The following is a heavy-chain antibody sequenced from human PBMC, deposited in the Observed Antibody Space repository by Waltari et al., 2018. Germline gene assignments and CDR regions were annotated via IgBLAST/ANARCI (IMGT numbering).Heavy chain of an antibody. J-gene: IGHJ3*01. CDR2: IFTSGST. CDR3: SRAPPWVLEAFLL. V-gene: IGHV3-53*01. Sequence: ELQVVESGGALIQPVASLRLSCAASGFTVSSTTMAWVRQAPGKGPEWVSVIFTSGSTYHADSVKGRFTISRARSENTVHLQIPPLTAEAPSLYSFSRAPPWVLEAFLLWGQGPIVTVSP. D-gene: IGHD7-27*01. CDR1: GFTVSSTT.